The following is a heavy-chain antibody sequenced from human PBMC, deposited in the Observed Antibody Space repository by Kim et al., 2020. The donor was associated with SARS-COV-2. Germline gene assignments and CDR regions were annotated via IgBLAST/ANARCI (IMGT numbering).Heavy chain of an antibody. CDR2: IWYDGSNK. V-gene: IGHV3-33*06. J-gene: IGHJ4*02. D-gene: IGHD6-13*01. Sequence: GGSLRLSCAASGFTFSSYGMHWVRQAPGKGLEWVAVIWYDGSNKYYADSVKGRFTISRDNSKNTLYLQMNSLRAEDTAVYYCAKERRDMRSSWHRKGDYYFDYWGREPWSPSPQ. CDR1: GFTFSSYG. CDR3: AKERRDMRSSWHRKGDYYFDY.